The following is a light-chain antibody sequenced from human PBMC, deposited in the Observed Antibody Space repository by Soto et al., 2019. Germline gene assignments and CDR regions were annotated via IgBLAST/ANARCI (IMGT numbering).Light chain of an antibody. Sequence: DIQMTHSPSTLSASVGDRVTITCRASKNMSNCLAWYQQTPGKAPKLLISGASSLQRGVPPRFSGSASGTEFTLTISSLQPDDTANYYRQQCNRYLTFGQGTKVDIK. CDR3: QQCNRYLT. CDR1: KNMSNC. J-gene: IGKJ1*01. V-gene: IGKV1-5*01. CDR2: GAS.